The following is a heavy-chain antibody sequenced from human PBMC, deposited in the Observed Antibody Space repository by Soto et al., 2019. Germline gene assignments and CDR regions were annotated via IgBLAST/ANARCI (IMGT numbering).Heavy chain of an antibody. V-gene: IGHV3-7*03. CDR1: GFTFSSYW. D-gene: IGHD3-3*01. J-gene: IGHJ4*02. CDR3: ATDVNLAESFATFDY. Sequence: PGGSLRLSCAASGFTFSSYWMSWVRQAPGKGLEWVANIKQDGSEKYYVDSVKGRFTISRDSAKNSLYLQMNSLRAEDTAVYYCATDVNLAESFATFDYWGQGTLVTVSS. CDR2: IKQDGSEK.